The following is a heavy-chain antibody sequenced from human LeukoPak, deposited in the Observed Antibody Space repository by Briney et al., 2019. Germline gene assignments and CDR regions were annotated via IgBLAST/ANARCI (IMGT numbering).Heavy chain of an antibody. CDR2: INLKSGNT. D-gene: IGHD2-15*01. CDR1: GYTFTRDD. V-gene: IGHV1-8*03. CDR3: TRADGSPDY. Sequence: ASVKVSCKASGYTFTRDDINWVRQATGQGLEWMGWINLKSGNTGHAQKFQGRVTITRDTSISTVYLELSSLRSEDTALYFCTRADGSPDYWGQGTLVTVSS. J-gene: IGHJ4*02.